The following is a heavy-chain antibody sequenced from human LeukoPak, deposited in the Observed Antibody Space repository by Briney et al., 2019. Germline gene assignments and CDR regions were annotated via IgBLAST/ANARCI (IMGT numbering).Heavy chain of an antibody. CDR2: INSDGSSI. V-gene: IGHV3-74*01. J-gene: IGHJ4*02. CDR1: GFTFSSHW. CDR3: ARDLPLWTNRETRGGAQVGY. D-gene: IGHD5-18*01. Sequence: GGSLRLSCAASGFTFSSHWMHWVRQAPGKGLVWVSRINSDGSSISYADSVKGRFTISRDNAKNTLYLQMNSLRAEDTAVYYCARDLPLWTNRETRGGAQVGYWGQGTLVTVSS.